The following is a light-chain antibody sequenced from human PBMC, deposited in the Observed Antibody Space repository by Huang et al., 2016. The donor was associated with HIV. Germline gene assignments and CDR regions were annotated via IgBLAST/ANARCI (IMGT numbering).Light chain of an antibody. Sequence: IVMTQSPLSLPVTPGEPASISCRSSQSLLRNNGYNYLDWYLQRPGQSPQLLIYLGSNRASGVPDRVSGSGSGTNFTLKSSRVEADDLGTYYCMQGLQTPRVTFGPGTKVDIK. CDR2: LGS. J-gene: IGKJ3*01. CDR1: QSLLRNNGYNY. V-gene: IGKV2-28*01. CDR3: MQGLQTPRVT.